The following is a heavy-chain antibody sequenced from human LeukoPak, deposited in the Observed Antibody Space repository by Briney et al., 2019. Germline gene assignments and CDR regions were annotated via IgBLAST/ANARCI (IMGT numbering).Heavy chain of an antibody. D-gene: IGHD3-9*01. CDR2: INHSGST. V-gene: IGHV4-34*01. CDR3: ARVSPGYFQDY. J-gene: IGHJ4*02. Sequence: SETLSLTCAVYGGSFSGYYWSWIRQPPGKGLEWIGEINHSGSTNYNPSLKSRVTISVDTSKNQFSLKLSSVTAADTAVYYCARVSPGYFQDYWGQGTLVTVSS. CDR1: GGSFSGYY.